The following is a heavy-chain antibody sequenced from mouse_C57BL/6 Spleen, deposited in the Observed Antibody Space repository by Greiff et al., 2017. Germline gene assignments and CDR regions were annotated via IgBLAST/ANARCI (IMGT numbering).Heavy chain of an antibody. CDR3: ARATVVTSYFDY. CDR1: GFTFSSYA. D-gene: IGHD1-1*01. J-gene: IGHJ2*01. Sequence: EVKLMESGGGLVKPGGSLKLSCAASGFTFSSYAMSWVRQTPEKRLAWVATISDGGSYTYYPDNVKGRFTISRDNAKNNLYLQMSHLKSEDTAMYYCARATVVTSYFDYWGQGTTLTVSS. V-gene: IGHV5-4*03. CDR2: ISDGGSYT.